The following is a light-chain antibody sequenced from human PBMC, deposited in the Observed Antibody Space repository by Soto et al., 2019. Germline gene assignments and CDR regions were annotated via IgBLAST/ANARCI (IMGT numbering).Light chain of an antibody. CDR3: CSYAGSYPHVV. CDR2: DVS. Sequence: QSALTQPPSVSGSPGQSVTVSCTGTSSDVGTYTYVSWYQQHPGKAPKLMIYDVSKRPSGVPDRFSGSKSGNTASLTISGLQAEDEADYYCCSYAGSYPHVVFGGGTQLTVL. J-gene: IGLJ2*01. CDR1: SSDVGTYTY. V-gene: IGLV2-11*01.